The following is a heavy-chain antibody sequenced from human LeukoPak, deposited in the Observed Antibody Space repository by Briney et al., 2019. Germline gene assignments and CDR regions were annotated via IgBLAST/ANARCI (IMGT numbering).Heavy chain of an antibody. CDR3: ARGDTLSDLNAFDL. V-gene: IGHV3-48*02. CDR2: ITVSSST. J-gene: IGHJ3*01. CDR1: GFTCSTYT. Sequence: PGGSLRLFCAASGFTCSTYTMNWVRQAPGKGLEWLSYITVSSSTYYADSVQGRFTISRDNAKNSLYLQMNSLRDEDTAVYYCARGDTLSDLNAFDLWGQGTMVTVSS.